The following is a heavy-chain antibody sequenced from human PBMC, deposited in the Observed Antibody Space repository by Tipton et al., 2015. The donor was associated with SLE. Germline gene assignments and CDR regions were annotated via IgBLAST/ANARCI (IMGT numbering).Heavy chain of an antibody. V-gene: IGHV4-59*01. CDR1: GGSISSYY. CDR2: IYYSGST. D-gene: IGHD1-20*01. CDR3: ARDLGITGTTPRGMDV. J-gene: IGHJ6*02. Sequence: TLSLTCTVSGGSISSYYWSWIRQPAGKGLEWIGYIYYSGSTNYNPSLKSRVTISVDTSKNQFSLKLSSVTAADTAVYYCARDLGITGTTPRGMDVWGQGTTVTVSS.